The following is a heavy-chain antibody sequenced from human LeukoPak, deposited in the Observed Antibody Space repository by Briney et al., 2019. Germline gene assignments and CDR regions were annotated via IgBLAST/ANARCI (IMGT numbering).Heavy chain of an antibody. V-gene: IGHV3-30*02. CDR3: AKGSVAGTGY. J-gene: IGHJ4*02. CDR2: IRYDGSNK. CDR1: GFTFSSYG. D-gene: IGHD6-19*01. Sequence: GGSLRLSCAASGFTFSSYGMHWVRQAPGKGLEWVAFIRYDGSNKYYADSVKGRFTISRDNSKNTLYLQMNGLRAEDTAVYYCAKGSVAGTGYWGQGTLVTVSS.